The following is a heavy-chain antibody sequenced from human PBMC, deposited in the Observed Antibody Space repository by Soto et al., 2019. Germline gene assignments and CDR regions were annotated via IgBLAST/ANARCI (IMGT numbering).Heavy chain of an antibody. Sequence: SETLSLTCAVYGGSFSGYYWSWIRQPPGKGLEWIGEINHSGSTNYNPSLKSRVTISVDTSKNQFSLKLSSVTAADTAVHYCARALGWTLNYWGQGTLVTVSS. CDR3: ARALGWTLNY. CDR1: GGSFSGYY. D-gene: IGHD2-15*01. J-gene: IGHJ4*02. CDR2: INHSGST. V-gene: IGHV4-34*01.